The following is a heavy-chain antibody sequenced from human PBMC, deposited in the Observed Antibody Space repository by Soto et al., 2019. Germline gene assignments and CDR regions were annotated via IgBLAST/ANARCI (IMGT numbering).Heavy chain of an antibody. V-gene: IGHV1-18*01. CDR3: AGWGQPIDY. D-gene: IGHD3-16*01. Sequence: QVQLVQSGAEVKKPGASVKVSCKASGYTFTSYDISWVRQAPGQGLEWMGWISTYNGNTNYAQKFQGRVTMTTDTTTSTAYTELRSLRPDDTAVYYCAGWGQPIDYWDQGTLVTVSS. CDR1: GYTFTSYD. CDR2: ISTYNGNT. J-gene: IGHJ4*02.